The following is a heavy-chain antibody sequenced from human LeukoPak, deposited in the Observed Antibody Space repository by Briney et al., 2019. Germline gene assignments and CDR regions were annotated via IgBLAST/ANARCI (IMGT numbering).Heavy chain of an antibody. Sequence: ASVKVSCKASGYTFTGYYMHWVRQAPGQGLEWMGWINPNSGGTNYAQKFQGRVTMTRDTSISTAYMELSRLRSDDTAVYYCARDQGVTIFGVVHDAFDIWGQGTMVTVSS. J-gene: IGHJ3*02. D-gene: IGHD3-3*01. CDR3: ARDQGVTIFGVVHDAFDI. V-gene: IGHV1-2*02. CDR1: GYTFTGYY. CDR2: INPNSGGT.